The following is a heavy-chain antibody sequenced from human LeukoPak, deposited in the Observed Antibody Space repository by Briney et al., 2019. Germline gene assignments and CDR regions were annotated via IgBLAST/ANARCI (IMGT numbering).Heavy chain of an antibody. Sequence: SETLSLTCAVSGGSISGYYWSWIRQSPDKGLEWIGYIYYSGSTNYNPSLQSRVTISVDTSKNQFSLKLSSVTAADTAVYYCARVAIPYDISPYYDGYMDVWGKGTTVTVSS. CDR3: ARVAIPYDISPYYDGYMDV. CDR1: GGSISGYY. D-gene: IGHD3-22*01. J-gene: IGHJ6*03. V-gene: IGHV4-59*01. CDR2: IYYSGST.